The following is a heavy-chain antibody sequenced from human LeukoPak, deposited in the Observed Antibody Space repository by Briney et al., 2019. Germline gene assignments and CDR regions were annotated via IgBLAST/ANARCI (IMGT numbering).Heavy chain of an antibody. D-gene: IGHD1-26*01. CDR2: MNPDSGNT. CDR1: GYTFTSHD. CDR3: TRGSGGPI. J-gene: IGHJ4*02. V-gene: IGHV1-8*01. Sequence: GASVKVSCKASGYTFTSHDTNWVRQATGQGLEWMGWMNPDSGNTGYAQKFQGRVSMIRNTSTSTAYLELSRLRSEDTAVYCCTRGSGGPIWGQGTPVTVSS.